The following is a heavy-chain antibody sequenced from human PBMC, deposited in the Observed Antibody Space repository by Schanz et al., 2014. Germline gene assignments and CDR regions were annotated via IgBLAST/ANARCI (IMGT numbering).Heavy chain of an antibody. CDR2: ISGSGGST. V-gene: IGHV3-23*04. D-gene: IGHD6-19*01. CDR3: AKLSSSGRLAGYFDY. J-gene: IGHJ4*02. CDR1: GFTFSSYA. Sequence: EVQLVESGGGLVKPGGSLRLSCAASGFTFSSYAMSWVRQAPGKGLEWVSGISGSGGSTYYADSVKGRFTISRDNSKTTLSLQMNSLRAEDTAVYYCAKLSSSGRLAGYFDYWGQGTLVTVSS.